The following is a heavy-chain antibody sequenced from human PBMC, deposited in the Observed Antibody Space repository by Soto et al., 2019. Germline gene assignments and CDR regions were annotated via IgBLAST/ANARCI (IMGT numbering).Heavy chain of an antibody. D-gene: IGHD2-2*01. CDR1: GFDFSGSE. Sequence: EVKLVESGGALVQPGGSLRLSCTASGFDFSGSEMNWFRQAPGKGLEWVAYITGSGGVMFHADSVKGRFSISRDNAKNSLFLEMSDLTADDTGVYYCARDIEENQLLYDAYDIWGQGTMVTVSS. J-gene: IGHJ3*02. CDR2: ITGSGGVM. CDR3: ARDIEENQLLYDAYDI. V-gene: IGHV3-48*03.